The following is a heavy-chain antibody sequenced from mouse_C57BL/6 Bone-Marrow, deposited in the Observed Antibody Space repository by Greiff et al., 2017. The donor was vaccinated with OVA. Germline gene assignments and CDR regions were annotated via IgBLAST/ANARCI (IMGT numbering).Heavy chain of an antibody. CDR2: IYPGSGST. V-gene: IGHV1-55*01. Sequence: VKLMESGAELVKPGASVKMSCKASGYTFTSYWITWVKQRPGQGLEWIGDIYPGSGSTNYNEKFKSKATLTVDTSSSTAYMQLSSLTSEDSAVYYCAGKLGYWGQGTTLTVSS. CDR3: AGKLGY. J-gene: IGHJ2*01. CDR1: GYTFTSYW.